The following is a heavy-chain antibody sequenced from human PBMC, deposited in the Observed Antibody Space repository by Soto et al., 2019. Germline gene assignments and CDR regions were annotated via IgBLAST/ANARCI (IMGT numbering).Heavy chain of an antibody. CDR3: AHRSGSVTQFDP. CDR2: IYWDDDK. CDR1: GFSLSTSGVG. J-gene: IGHJ5*02. V-gene: IGHV2-5*02. Sequence: QITLKESGPTLVKPTQTLTLTCTFSGFSLSTSGVGVGWIRQPPGKALEWLALIYWDDDKRYSPSLKSRLTITQDTSKNQVVLTMTNMDPVDTATYYCAHRSGSVTQFDPWGQGTLVTVSS. D-gene: IGHD2-15*01.